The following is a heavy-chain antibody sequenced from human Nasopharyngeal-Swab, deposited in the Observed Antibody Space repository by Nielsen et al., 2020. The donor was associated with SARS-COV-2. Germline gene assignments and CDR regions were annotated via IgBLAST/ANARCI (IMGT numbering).Heavy chain of an antibody. CDR3: ARSAGDSLDYFDY. J-gene: IGHJ4*02. V-gene: IGHV5-51*01. Sequence: GESLKISCKGSGYSFTSYWNGWVRQMPGKGLEWMGIIYPGDADTRYSPSFQGQVTISADKSISTAYLQGSSLKASDTAMYYCARSAGDSLDYFDYWGQGTLVTVSS. D-gene: IGHD3-16*01. CDR2: IYPGDADT. CDR1: GYSFTSYW.